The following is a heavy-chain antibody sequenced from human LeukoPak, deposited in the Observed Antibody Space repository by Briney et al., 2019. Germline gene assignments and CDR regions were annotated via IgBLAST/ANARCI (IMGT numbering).Heavy chain of an antibody. Sequence: SETLSFTCTVSGGSISSSRYYWGWIRQPPGKGLEWIGSIYYSGSTYYNPSLKSRVTISVDTSKNQFSLKLSSVTAADTAVYYCARHGSYGSGSYFAQNWGQGTLVTVSS. V-gene: IGHV4-39*01. CDR1: GGSISSSRYY. CDR3: ARHGSYGSGSYFAQN. D-gene: IGHD3-10*01. J-gene: IGHJ4*02. CDR2: IYYSGST.